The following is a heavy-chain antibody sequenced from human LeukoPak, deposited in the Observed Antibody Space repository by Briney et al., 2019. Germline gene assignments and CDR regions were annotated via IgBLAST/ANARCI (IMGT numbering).Heavy chain of an antibody. CDR1: GYTFTGYY. Sequence: ASVKVSCKASGYTFTGYYMHWVRQAPGQGLEWMGRINPNSGGTNYAQKFQGRVTMTRDTSISTAYMELSRLRSDDTAVYYCAVLGECSGGSCLKVVGYWGQGTLVTVSS. D-gene: IGHD2-15*01. V-gene: IGHV1-2*06. CDR2: INPNSGGT. CDR3: AVLGECSGGSCLKVVGY. J-gene: IGHJ4*02.